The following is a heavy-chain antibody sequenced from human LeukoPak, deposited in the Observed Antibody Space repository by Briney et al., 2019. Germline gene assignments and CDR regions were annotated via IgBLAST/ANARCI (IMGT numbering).Heavy chain of an antibody. V-gene: IGHV3-7*01. CDR3: ARLTLSASDWCYDY. Sequence: GGSLRLSCTASGFTFSAYWMRRVRQAPGKGLEWVASIHSGGNEKYHVDSVEGRFTVSRDNAKNSLYLQMNSLRTEDTAVYYCARLTLSASDWCYDYWGQGTLVTVSS. CDR1: GFTFSAYW. CDR2: IHSGGNEK. J-gene: IGHJ4*02. D-gene: IGHD5-12*01.